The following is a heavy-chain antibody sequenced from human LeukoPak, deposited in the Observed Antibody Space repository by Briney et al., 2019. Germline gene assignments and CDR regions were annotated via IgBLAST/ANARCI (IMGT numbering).Heavy chain of an antibody. CDR3: APNPTRIDAFQI. Sequence: PWGSLRLSCAASGFTFGDHYMIWIRQAPGQGLEWVSYISVTSTSIYYLDSVKGRFTISRDNSKNSLYLQMNSFRIDDTAVYSYAPNPTRIDAFQIWGQGPMVPVS. CDR2: ISVTSTSI. CDR1: GFTFGDHY. V-gene: IGHV3-11*01. J-gene: IGHJ3*02.